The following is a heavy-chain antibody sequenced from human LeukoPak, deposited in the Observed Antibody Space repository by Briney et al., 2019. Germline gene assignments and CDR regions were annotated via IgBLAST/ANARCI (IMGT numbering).Heavy chain of an antibody. CDR2: TYYRSKWYS. D-gene: IGHD3-16*01. V-gene: IGHV6-1*01. J-gene: IGHJ5*02. CDR3: ARHYGP. Sequence: SQTLSLTCVISGDSVSSNSAAWNWIRQSPSRGLEWLGRTYYRSKWYSYSAVSVKSRIIINPDTSKNQFSLQLNSVTAADTAVCYCARHYGPWGQGTLVTVSS. CDR1: GDSVSSNSAA.